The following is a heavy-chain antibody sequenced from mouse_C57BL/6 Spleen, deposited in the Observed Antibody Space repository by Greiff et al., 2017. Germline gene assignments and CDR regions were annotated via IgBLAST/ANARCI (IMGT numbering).Heavy chain of an antibody. D-gene: IGHD1-1*01. V-gene: IGHV14-2*01. CDR2: IDPEDGET. Sequence: VQLQQSGAELVKPGASVKLSCTASGFNIKDYYMHWVKQRTEQGLEWIGRIDPEDGETKYAPKFPGTATITADTYSNTAYLQLSSLTSEDTAVDYCARDDYGSSYLSHYWGQGTLVTVSA. J-gene: IGHJ3*01. CDR3: ARDDYGSSYLSHY. CDR1: GFNIKDYY.